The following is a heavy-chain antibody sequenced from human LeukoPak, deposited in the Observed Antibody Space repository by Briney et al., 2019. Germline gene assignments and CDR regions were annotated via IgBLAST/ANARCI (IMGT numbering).Heavy chain of an antibody. J-gene: IGHJ4*02. CDR2: IYYTGST. D-gene: IGHD3-22*01. CDR1: GGSVSSGGYS. Sequence: SETLSLTCTVSGGSVSSGGYSWGWVRHPPGKGLEWIGTIYYTGSTYYDPSLKSRVTISVDTSKNQFSLNLSSVTAADTAVYYCARGGTLMTMMNWGQGTLVTVSS. V-gene: IGHV4-39*07. CDR3: ARGGTLMTMMN.